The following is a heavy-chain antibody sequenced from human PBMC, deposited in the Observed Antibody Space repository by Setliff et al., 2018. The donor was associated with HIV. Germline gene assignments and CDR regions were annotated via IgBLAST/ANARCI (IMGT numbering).Heavy chain of an antibody. V-gene: IGHV3-23*01. CDR1: GFTFSTYA. D-gene: IGHD1-26*01. Sequence: GGSLRLSCAASGFTFSTYAMSWVRQAPGKGLEWVSAISGGSGCTYYVATVKGRFTISRDDSKNTLYLQMNSLRAEDTGIYYCAKDLELGRPHEDAFDFWGQGTMVTVSS. CDR2: ISGGSGCT. CDR3: AKDLELGRPHEDAFDF. J-gene: IGHJ3*01.